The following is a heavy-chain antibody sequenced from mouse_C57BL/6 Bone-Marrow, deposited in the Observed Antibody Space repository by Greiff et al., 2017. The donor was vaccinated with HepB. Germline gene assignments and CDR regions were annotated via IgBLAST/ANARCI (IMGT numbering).Heavy chain of an antibody. CDR3: ARRSGDGYYGIAY. D-gene: IGHD2-3*01. Sequence: VQLQQSGAELVRPGASVKLSCKASGYTFTDYYINWVKQRPGQGLEWIARIYPGSGNTYYNEKFKGKATLTAEKSSSTAYMQLSSLTSEDSAVYFCARRSGDGYYGIAYWGQGTLVTVSA. J-gene: IGHJ3*01. CDR1: GYTFTDYY. V-gene: IGHV1-76*01. CDR2: IYPGSGNT.